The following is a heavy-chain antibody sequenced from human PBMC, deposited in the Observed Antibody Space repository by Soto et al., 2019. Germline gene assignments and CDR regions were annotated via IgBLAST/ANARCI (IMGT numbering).Heavy chain of an antibody. Sequence: QVHLQESGPGLVKPSQTLSLPCTVSGGSIRSADHYWRWIRQPPGKGLEWIGYIYYSGSTYYIPYLKSRLNKSVDTSKNQLSLNLCSVNAADTAVYYCARETLDWWVYVDQWGQGTLVTVSS. J-gene: IGHJ4*02. V-gene: IGHV4-30-4*01. CDR1: GGSIRSADHY. CDR2: IYYSGST. CDR3: ARETLDWWVYVDQ. D-gene: IGHD3-3*01.